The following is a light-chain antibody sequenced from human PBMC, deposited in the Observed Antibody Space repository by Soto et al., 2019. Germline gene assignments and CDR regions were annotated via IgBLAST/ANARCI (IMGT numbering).Light chain of an antibody. Sequence: EIVLTQSPGTMSLSPGERATLYCRASQSVGSNYLAWYKQKHGQAPRVLIYGASSRATGIPDRFSGSGSGADFTLTISRLEPEDFAVYYCQQYTNSPFTFGPGTKVDI. CDR1: QSVGSNY. V-gene: IGKV3-20*01. CDR2: GAS. CDR3: QQYTNSPFT. J-gene: IGKJ3*01.